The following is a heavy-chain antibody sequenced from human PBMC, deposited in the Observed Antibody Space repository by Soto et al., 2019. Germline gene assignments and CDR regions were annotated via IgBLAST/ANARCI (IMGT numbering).Heavy chain of an antibody. Sequence: GGSVRLSCAVSGFRFRDYWMSWVRQAPGKGLEWVANIKQDESDKYYVDSVKGRFTISRDNAKNALYLQMNSLRVEDTAVYYCAKTMARLGGYDMNWLAPWAQGTMVPVSS. CDR3: AKTMARLGGYDMNWLAP. J-gene: IGHJ5*02. V-gene: IGHV3-7*03. CDR1: GFRFRDYW. D-gene: IGHD5-12*01. CDR2: IKQDESDK.